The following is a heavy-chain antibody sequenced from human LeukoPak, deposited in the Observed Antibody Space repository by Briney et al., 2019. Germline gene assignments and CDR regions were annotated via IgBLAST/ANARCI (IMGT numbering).Heavy chain of an antibody. J-gene: IGHJ4*02. Sequence: GGSLRLSCAASGFTFSSYAMHWVRQAPGKGLEWVAVISFDGSNKYYADSVKGRFTISRDNSKNTLYVQMNSLRAEDTAVYYCAREGGYCSSSSCTEGFDYWGQGTLVTVSS. CDR1: GFTFSSYA. CDR3: AREGGYCSSSSCTEGFDY. CDR2: ISFDGSNK. V-gene: IGHV3-30-3*01. D-gene: IGHD2-2*01.